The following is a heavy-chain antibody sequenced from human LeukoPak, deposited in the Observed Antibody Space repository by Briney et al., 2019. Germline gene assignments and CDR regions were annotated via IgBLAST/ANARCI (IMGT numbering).Heavy chain of an antibody. V-gene: IGHV3-30*02. J-gene: IGHJ3*02. CDR3: ARVMTTTRRHNAFDI. D-gene: IGHD4-11*01. CDR2: IQYDGSNQ. CDR1: GFTFSSYG. Sequence: GGSLRLSCAASGFTFSSYGMHWVRQAPGKGLEWVAYIQYDGSNQQYADSVKGRFSISRDRSKNIPYLQMNSLRAEDTAVYYCARVMTTTRRHNAFDIWGQGTMVTVSS.